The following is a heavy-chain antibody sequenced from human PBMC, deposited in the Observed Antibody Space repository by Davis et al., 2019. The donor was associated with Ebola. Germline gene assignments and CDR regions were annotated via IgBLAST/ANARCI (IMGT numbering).Heavy chain of an antibody. D-gene: IGHD6-13*01. Sequence: PSETLSLTCTVSGGSISSSSYYWGWIRQPPGKGLEWIGYIYYSGSTYYNPSLKSRVTISVDTSKNQFSLKLSSVTAADTAVYYCARGYSSSWPYYYGMDVWGQGTTVTVSS. CDR1: GGSISSSSYY. V-gene: IGHV4-31*03. CDR3: ARGYSSSWPYYYGMDV. CDR2: IYYSGST. J-gene: IGHJ6*02.